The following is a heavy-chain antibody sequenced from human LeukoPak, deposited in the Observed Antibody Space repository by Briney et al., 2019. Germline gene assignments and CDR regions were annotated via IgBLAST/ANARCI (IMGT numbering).Heavy chain of an antibody. V-gene: IGHV5-51*01. CDR1: GYSFTDYW. CDR3: ARQSPNIVVVPAAVDS. CDR2: IQPGDSDT. Sequence: GESLKVSCKGSGYSFTDYWIAWVRQMPGKGLEWMGIIQPGDSDTRYSPSFQGQVTISADKSMNTAYLHWSSLKASDTAIYYCARQSPNIVVVPAAVDSWGQGTLVTVSS. J-gene: IGHJ4*02. D-gene: IGHD2-2*01.